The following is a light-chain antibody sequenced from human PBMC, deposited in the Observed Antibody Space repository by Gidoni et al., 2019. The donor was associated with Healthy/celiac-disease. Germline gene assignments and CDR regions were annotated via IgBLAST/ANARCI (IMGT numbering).Light chain of an antibody. CDR1: QSVSSY. Sequence: EIVLTQSPATLSLSPAKGATIACRSSQSVSSYLAWYQQNPGQARSLLIDDASSGAACIPARFSGGGAGTDFTLTSSSLEPEDFAVYYCQQHSNWPTFGPGTKVDIK. J-gene: IGKJ3*01. V-gene: IGKV3-11*01. CDR3: QQHSNWPT. CDR2: DAS.